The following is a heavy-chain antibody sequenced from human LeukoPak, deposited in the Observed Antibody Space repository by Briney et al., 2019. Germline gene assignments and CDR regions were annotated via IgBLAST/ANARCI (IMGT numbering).Heavy chain of an antibody. Sequence: PSETLSLTCTVSGGSISSYYWSWIRQPPGKGLEWIGYIYYSGSTNYNPSLKSRVTISVDTSKNQFSLKLSSVTAADTAVYYCARGAQYDFWSGYYSLDYWGQGTLVTVSS. CDR3: ARGAQYDFWSGYYSLDY. CDR1: GGSISSYY. J-gene: IGHJ4*02. V-gene: IGHV4-59*01. CDR2: IYYSGST. D-gene: IGHD3-3*01.